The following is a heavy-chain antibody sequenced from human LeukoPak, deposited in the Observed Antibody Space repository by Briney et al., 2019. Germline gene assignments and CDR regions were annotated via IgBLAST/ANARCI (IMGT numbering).Heavy chain of an antibody. V-gene: IGHV3-15*01. Sequence: GGSLRLSCAASGVAFSNAWMSWVRQAPGKGLEWIGRIKSKTDGGTTDYAAPVKGRFTISRDDSKNTLYLQMNSLKTEDTAVYYCTTDRIGVGATYYYYYYMDVWGKGTTVTVSS. J-gene: IGHJ6*03. D-gene: IGHD1-26*01. CDR3: TTDRIGVGATYYYYYYMDV. CDR1: GVAFSNAW. CDR2: IKSKTDGGTT.